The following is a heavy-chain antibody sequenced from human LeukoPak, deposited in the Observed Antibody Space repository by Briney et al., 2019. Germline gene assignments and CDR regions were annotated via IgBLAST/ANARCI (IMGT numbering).Heavy chain of an antibody. D-gene: IGHD2-15*01. CDR3: ARGGRYCSGGSCYFGRYAFDI. Sequence: PGRSLRLSCAASGFTFSSYGMHWVRQAPGKGLEWVAVIWYDGSNKYYADSVKGRYTISRDSSKNTLYVQIDTLRAEDPAVHYRARGGRYCSGGSCYFGRYAFDIWGQGTMVTGSS. V-gene: IGHV3-33*01. CDR2: IWYDGSNK. J-gene: IGHJ3*02. CDR1: GFTFSSYG.